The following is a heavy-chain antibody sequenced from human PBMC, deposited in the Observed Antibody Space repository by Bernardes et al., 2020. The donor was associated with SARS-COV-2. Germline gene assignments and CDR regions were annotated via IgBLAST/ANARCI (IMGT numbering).Heavy chain of an antibody. CDR2: ISGGGDDT. CDR1: GFTFTNYV. CDR3: AKGQRWFHYFDY. V-gene: IGHV3-23*01. J-gene: IGHJ4*02. D-gene: IGHD4-17*01. Sequence: GGSLRLSCAASGFTFTNYVMAWVRQAPGEGLEWISSISGGGDDTPYSDPVKGRFTISRDNSKNMLYLQMNSLRAEDTAVYYCAKGQRWFHYFDYWGQGTLATVSS.